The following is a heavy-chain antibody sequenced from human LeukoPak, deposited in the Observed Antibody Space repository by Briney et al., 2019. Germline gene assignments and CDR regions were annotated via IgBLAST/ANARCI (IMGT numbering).Heavy chain of an antibody. V-gene: IGHV3-23*01. CDR3: AKFHIVVVPAASLCFDY. Sequence: GGSLRLSCAASGFTFSSYAMSWVRQAPGKGLEWISAISGSGGSTYYADSVKGRFTISRDNSKNTLYLQMNSLRAEDTAVYYCAKFHIVVVPAASLCFDYWGQGTLVTVSS. CDR1: GFTFSSYA. CDR2: ISGSGGST. J-gene: IGHJ4*02. D-gene: IGHD2-2*01.